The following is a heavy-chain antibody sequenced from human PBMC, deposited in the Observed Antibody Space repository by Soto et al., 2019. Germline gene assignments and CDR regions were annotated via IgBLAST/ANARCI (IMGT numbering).Heavy chain of an antibody. CDR3: ARHPTASCGGDCYGVFDY. CDR1: GGSISSGTYY. V-gene: IGHV4-39*01. CDR2: IYYSGSA. J-gene: IGHJ4*02. Sequence: QLQLQESGPGLVKPSETLSLTCTVSGGSISSGTYYWGWIRQPPGKGLEWIGSIYYSGSAYYNPSLKSRASISGDPSKHQFSLKLSSVTAADTAMYYCARHPTASCGGDCYGVFDYWGQGTLVTVSS. D-gene: IGHD2-21*02.